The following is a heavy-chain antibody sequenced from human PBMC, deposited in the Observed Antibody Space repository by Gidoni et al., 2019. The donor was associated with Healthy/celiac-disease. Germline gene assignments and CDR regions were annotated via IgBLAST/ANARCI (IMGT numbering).Heavy chain of an antibody. V-gene: IGHV3-9*01. CDR2: ISWNSGSI. J-gene: IGHJ5*02. CDR1: GFTFDDYA. D-gene: IGHD5-18*01. CDR3: AKVGDVDTAMVGGWFDP. Sequence: EVQLVESGGGLVQPGRSLRLYCAASGFTFDDYAMHGVRQAPGKGLEWVSGISWNSGSIGYADSVKGRFTISRDNAKNSLYLQMNSLRAEDTALYYCAKVGDVDTAMVGGWFDPWGQGTLVTVSS.